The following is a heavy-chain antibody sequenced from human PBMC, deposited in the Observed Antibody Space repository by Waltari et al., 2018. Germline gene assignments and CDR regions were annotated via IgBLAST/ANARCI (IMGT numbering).Heavy chain of an antibody. Sequence: GGVPLPPGRGLEWGGTIAYAGVPYSSPTLKSRVTISRDTSKMQLALTLGSVTAADTALYYCATYIGASLGTAAFDVWGQGTMVTVTS. CDR2: IAYAGVP. V-gene: IGHV4-39*01. D-gene: IGHD5-12*01. J-gene: IGHJ3*01. CDR3: ATYIGASLGTAAFDV.